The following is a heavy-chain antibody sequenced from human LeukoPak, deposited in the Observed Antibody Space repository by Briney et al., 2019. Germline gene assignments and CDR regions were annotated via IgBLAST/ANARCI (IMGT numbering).Heavy chain of an antibody. J-gene: IGHJ1*01. V-gene: IGHV3-23*01. D-gene: IGHD1-14*01. CDR2: ISGSGGIT. Sequence: PGGSLRLSCAASGFTFSNYAMAWVRQAPGKGLEWASAISGSGGITYHADSVKGRFTISRDNSKNTLYLQMNSLRAEDTAVYYCAKGDNDNPGVHHWGQGTLVTVSS. CDR1: GFTFSNYA. CDR3: AKGDNDNPGVHH.